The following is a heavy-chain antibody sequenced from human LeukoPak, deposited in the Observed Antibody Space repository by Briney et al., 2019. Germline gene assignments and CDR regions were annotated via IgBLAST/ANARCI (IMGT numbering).Heavy chain of an antibody. CDR3: GRALFVQVGLRYFDF. J-gene: IGHJ4*02. CDR1: GFNFGDFA. V-gene: IGHV3-49*04. Sequence: PGGSLRLSCTGSGFNFGDFAVNWVRQAPGKGLEWVSFITSEAYHGTKEYAASVRGRFIISRDDIRSVAYLQMNSLQAEDTAVYYCGRALFVQVGLRYFDFWGQGTLVTVSS. D-gene: IGHD1-26*01. CDR2: ITSEAYHGTK.